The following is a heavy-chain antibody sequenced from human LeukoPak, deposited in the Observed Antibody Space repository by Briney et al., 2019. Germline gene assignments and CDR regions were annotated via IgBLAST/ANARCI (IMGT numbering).Heavy chain of an antibody. J-gene: IGHJ4*02. D-gene: IGHD6-19*01. Sequence: SETLSLTCAVYGGSFSGYYCSWIRQPPGKGLEWMGEINHSGSTNYNPSLKSRVTISVDTSKNQFYLQLSSVTAADTAVYYCARVRSSGWYGLTYFDYWGQGTLVTVSS. V-gene: IGHV4-34*01. CDR3: ARVRSSGWYGLTYFDY. CDR1: GGSFSGYY. CDR2: INHSGST.